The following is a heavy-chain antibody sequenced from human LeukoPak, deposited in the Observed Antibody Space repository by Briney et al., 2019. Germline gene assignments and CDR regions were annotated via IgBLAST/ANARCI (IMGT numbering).Heavy chain of an antibody. CDR3: ARDQGYYYDSSPKGFDY. CDR2: IKQDGSEE. V-gene: IGHV3-7*01. D-gene: IGHD3-22*01. Sequence: GGSLRLSCAASRFTFSYYWMSWVRQTPGKGLEWVANIKQDGSEEYYVDSVKGRFTISRDNAKNSLYLQLNSLRDEDTAVYYCARDQGYYYDSSPKGFDYWGQGTLVTVSS. CDR1: RFTFSYYW. J-gene: IGHJ4*02.